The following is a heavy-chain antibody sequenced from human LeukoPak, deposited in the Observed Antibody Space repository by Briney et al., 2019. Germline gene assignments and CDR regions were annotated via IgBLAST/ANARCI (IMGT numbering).Heavy chain of an antibody. D-gene: IGHD1-1*01. CDR3: ARDLSGHWTYDY. CDR2: ISLDGNNE. Sequence: PGGSLRLSCAASGFTFRNYYMHWVRQAPGKGLEWVAVISLDGNNEYYADSVKGRFSLSRDNSMNTLYLQLNSLRTEDTALYHCARDLSGHWTYDYWGQGTLVTVSS. CDR1: GFTFRNYY. V-gene: IGHV3-30-3*01. J-gene: IGHJ4*01.